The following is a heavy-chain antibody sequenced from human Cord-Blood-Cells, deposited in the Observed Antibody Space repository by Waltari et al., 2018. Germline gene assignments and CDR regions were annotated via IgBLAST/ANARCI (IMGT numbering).Heavy chain of an antibody. CDR1: GFTFSSNA. J-gene: IGHJ4*02. V-gene: IGHV3-23*01. Sequence: EVQLLESGGGLVQPGGSLIFSCADFGFTFSSNAMSWVRQAPGKGLEWVSAISGSGGSTYYADSVKGRFTISRDNSKNTLYLQMNSLRAEDTAVYYCAKDLPGIGIRWGQGTLVTVSS. D-gene: IGHD3-10*01. CDR2: ISGSGGST. CDR3: AKDLPGIGIR.